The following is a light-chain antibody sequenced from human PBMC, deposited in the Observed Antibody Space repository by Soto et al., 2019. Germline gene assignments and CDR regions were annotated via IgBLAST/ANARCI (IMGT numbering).Light chain of an antibody. J-gene: IGKJ4*01. CDR1: QSLLHSDGYNY. V-gene: IGKV2-28*01. Sequence: DIVMTQSPLSLPVTPGEPASISCRSSQSLLHSDGYNYLNWYLQKPGQSPHLLIYLGSNRASGVPDRFXGSGSGTDFTLKISGVEAEDVGVYYCMQALQTPLTFGGGTKVEIK. CDR2: LGS. CDR3: MQALQTPLT.